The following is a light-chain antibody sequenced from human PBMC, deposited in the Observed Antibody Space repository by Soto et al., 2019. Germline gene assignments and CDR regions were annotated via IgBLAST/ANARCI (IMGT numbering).Light chain of an antibody. J-gene: IGKJ1*01. CDR2: DAS. CDR1: QSVSSY. V-gene: IGKV3-11*01. CDR3: QQRSNWPT. Sequence: EIVLTQSPGTLSLSPGERATLSCRASQSVSSYLAWYQQKPGQAPRLLIYDASNRATGIPARFSGSGSGTDFTLTISSLEPEDFAVYYCQQRSNWPTIGQGTKVEIK.